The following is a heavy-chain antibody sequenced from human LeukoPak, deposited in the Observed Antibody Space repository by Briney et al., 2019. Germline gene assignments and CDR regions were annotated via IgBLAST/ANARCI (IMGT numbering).Heavy chain of an antibody. CDR3: AIIPIPSGYYSYYFDY. Sequence: GASVKVSCKVSGYTLTELSMHWVRQAPGKGLEWMGGFDPEDGETIYAQKFQGRVTMTEDTSTDTACMELSSLRSEDTAVYYCAIIPIPSGYYSYYFDYWGQGTLVTVSS. CDR1: GYTLTELS. D-gene: IGHD3-22*01. J-gene: IGHJ4*02. CDR2: FDPEDGET. V-gene: IGHV1-24*01.